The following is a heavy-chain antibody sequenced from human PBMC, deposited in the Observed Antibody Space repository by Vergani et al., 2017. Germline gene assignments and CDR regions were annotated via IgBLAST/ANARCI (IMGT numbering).Heavy chain of an antibody. J-gene: IGHJ4*02. CDR3: ARMRGGAYSSSWYFPDY. CDR2: IDWDDDK. V-gene: IGHV2-70*01. Sequence: QVTLRESGPALVKPTQTLTLTCTFSGFSFSTSGMCVSWIRQPPGKALEWLALIDWDDDKYYSTSLKTRLTISKDTSKNQVVLTMTNMDPVDTGTYYCARMRGGAYSSSWYFPDYWGQGTLVTVSS. D-gene: IGHD6-13*01. CDR1: GFSFSTSGMC.